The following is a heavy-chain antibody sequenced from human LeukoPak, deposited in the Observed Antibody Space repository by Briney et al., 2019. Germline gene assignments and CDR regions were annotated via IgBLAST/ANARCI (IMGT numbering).Heavy chain of an antibody. CDR2: INPNSGGT. D-gene: IGHD5-12*01. CDR3: ARDAGVDMSGSDFDY. V-gene: IGHV1-2*02. CDR1: GYTFTGYY. Sequence: ASVKVSCKASGYTFTGYYMHWVRQAPGQGLEWMGWINPNSGGTNYAQKFQGRVTMTRDTSISTAYMELSRLRSDDTAVYYCARDAGVDMSGSDFDYWGQGTLVTVSS. J-gene: IGHJ4*02.